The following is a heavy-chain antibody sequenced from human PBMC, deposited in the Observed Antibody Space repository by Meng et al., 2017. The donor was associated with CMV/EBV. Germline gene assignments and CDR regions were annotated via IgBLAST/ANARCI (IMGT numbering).Heavy chain of an antibody. D-gene: IGHD2-2*01. CDR3: ASDYGGVVPAYWFDP. CDR2: INPNSGVT. CDR1: GYTFTGHY. Sequence: ASVPVSCKASGYTFTGHYMHWVRQAPVQRLEWMGWINPNSGVTNYAQKFQGTVTMNRDTSISTAYMELSRLCSDATAFYYCASDYGGVVPAYWFDPWGQGTLVTVSS. J-gene: IGHJ5*02. V-gene: IGHV1-2*02.